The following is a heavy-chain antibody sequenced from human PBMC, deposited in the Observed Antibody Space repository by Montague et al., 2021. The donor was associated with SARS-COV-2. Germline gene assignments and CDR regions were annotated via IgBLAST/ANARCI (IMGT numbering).Heavy chain of an antibody. D-gene: IGHD1-26*01. J-gene: IGHJ4*02. CDR1: GYLFTRYW. Sequence: QSGAEVKQPGESLQISCKVSGYLFTRYWIGRVRQMPGKGLEWVAVIYPDDSDTRYNPSFQGQITISADRSITTAFLKWASLKASDTAIYYCARPQVGVPGPGLLFDSWGQGTLVTVSS. V-gene: IGHV5-51*01. CDR3: ARPQVGVPGPGLLFDS. CDR2: IYPDDSDT.